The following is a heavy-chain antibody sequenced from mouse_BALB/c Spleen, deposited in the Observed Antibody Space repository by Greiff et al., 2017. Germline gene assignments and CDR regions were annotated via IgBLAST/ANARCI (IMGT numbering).Heavy chain of an antibody. V-gene: IGHV3-8*02. J-gene: IGHJ3*01. D-gene: IGHD2-1*01. CDR2: ISYSGST. Sequence: EVKLLESGPGLVKPSQTLSLTCSVTGDSITSGYWNWIRKFPGNKLEYMGYISYSGSTYYNPSLKSRISITRDTSKNQYYLQLNSVTTEDTATYYCARCYYGNPFAYWGQGTLVTVSA. CDR1: GDSITSGY. CDR3: ARCYYGNPFAY.